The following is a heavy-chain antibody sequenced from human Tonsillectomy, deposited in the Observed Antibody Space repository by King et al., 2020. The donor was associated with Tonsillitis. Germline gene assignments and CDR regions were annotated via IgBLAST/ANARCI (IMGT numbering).Heavy chain of an antibody. CDR3: ATEISESYSYYYGLDV. J-gene: IGHJ6*02. CDR1: GDRVSSNSAS. CDR2: TYDRSRWNN. Sequence: VQLQQSGPGLLKPSQTLSLTCAISGDRVSSNSASWNWIRPAQSRGLEGLGRTYDRSRWNNDYAGTVQSRITINPDTSKNQFSLQLNSVTPEDTALYYCATEISESYSYYYGLDVWGRGTSVTFSS. D-gene: IGHD1-26*01. V-gene: IGHV6-1*01.